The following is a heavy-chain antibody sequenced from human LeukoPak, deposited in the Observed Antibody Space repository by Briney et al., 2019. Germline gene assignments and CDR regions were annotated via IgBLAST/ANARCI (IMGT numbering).Heavy chain of an antibody. CDR3: ARTGSGRDYYGMDV. CDR1: GGSFSGYY. Sequence: SETLSLACAVYGGSFSGYYWSWIRQRAGKGLEWIGRIYTSGSTNYNPSLKSRVTLPVDTSKNQFSLKVSSVTAADTAVYYCARTGSGRDYYGMDVWGQGTSVTVSS. D-gene: IGHD5-12*01. J-gene: IGHJ6*02. V-gene: IGHV4-59*10. CDR2: IYTSGST.